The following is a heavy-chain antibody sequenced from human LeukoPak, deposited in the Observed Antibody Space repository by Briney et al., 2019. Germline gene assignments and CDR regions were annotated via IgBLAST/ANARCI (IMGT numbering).Heavy chain of an antibody. CDR3: AKEESSWYSENYYYYYGMDV. J-gene: IGHJ6*02. CDR2: ISSSGSTI. Sequence: GGSLRLSCAASGFTFSDYYMSWIRQAPGKGLEWVSYISSSGSTIYYADSVKGRFTISRDNSKNTLYLQMNSLRAEDTAVYYCAKEESSWYSENYYYYYGMDVWGQGTTVTVSS. D-gene: IGHD6-13*01. V-gene: IGHV3-11*01. CDR1: GFTFSDYY.